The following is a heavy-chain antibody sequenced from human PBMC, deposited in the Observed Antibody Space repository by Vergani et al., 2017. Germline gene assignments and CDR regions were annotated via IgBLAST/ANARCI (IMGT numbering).Heavy chain of an antibody. Sequence: QVQLVQSGAEVKKPGSSVKVSCKASGGTFSSYAISWVRQAPGQGLEWMGGIIPIFGTANYAQKFQGRVTITADESTSTAYMELSSLRSEETAGYYCAGALAVAGTGYYYYYYMDVWGKGTTVTVSS. V-gene: IGHV1-69*01. J-gene: IGHJ6*03. CDR3: AGALAVAGTGYYYYYYMDV. CDR2: IIPIFGTA. CDR1: GGTFSSYA. D-gene: IGHD6-19*01.